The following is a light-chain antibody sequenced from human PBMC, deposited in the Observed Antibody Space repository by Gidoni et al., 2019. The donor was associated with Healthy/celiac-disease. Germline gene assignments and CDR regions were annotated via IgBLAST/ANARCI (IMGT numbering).Light chain of an antibody. V-gene: IGKV3-20*01. CDR3: QQYGSSPLT. J-gene: IGKJ4*01. CDR1: QRVSRSY. CDR2: GAS. Sequence: EIVLTQSPGTLSLSPGERATLSCSASQRVSRSYLAWYQQKPGQAPRLLIYGASSRATGIPDRFSGSGSGTDFTLTISSLEPEDFAVYYCQQYGSSPLTFXGXTKVEIK.